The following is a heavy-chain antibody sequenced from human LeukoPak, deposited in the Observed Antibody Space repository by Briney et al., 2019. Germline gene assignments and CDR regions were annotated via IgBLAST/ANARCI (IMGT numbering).Heavy chain of an antibody. Sequence: GRSLRLSCAASGFTFSSYSMNWVRQAPGKGLEWVSYISSSSSTIYYADSVKGRFTISRDNAKNSLYLQMNSLRAEDTAVYYCARVGGRWLQSEDAFDIWGQGTMVTVSS. CDR2: ISSSSSTI. D-gene: IGHD5-24*01. V-gene: IGHV3-48*01. CDR1: GFTFSSYS. CDR3: ARVGGRWLQSEDAFDI. J-gene: IGHJ3*02.